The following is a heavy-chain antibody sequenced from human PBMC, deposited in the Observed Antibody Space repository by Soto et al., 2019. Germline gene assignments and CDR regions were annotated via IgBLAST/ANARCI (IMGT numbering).Heavy chain of an antibody. V-gene: IGHV3-72*01. D-gene: IGHD2-21*01. CDR1: GFTLSAHY. Sequence: EVQLVESGGDLVQPGGSLRLSCEASGFTLSAHYMDWVRQAPGKGLEWVGRSRDRANGYTTEYAASVKGRFTISRDDSKNSLYLQMNSLKTEDTAVYYCGRSRSASSHIAFDFLGQGTLLTVSS. J-gene: IGHJ4*02. CDR3: GRSRSASSHIAFDF. CDR2: SRDRANGYTT.